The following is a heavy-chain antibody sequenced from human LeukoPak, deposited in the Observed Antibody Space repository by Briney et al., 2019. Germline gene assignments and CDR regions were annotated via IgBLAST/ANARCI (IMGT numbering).Heavy chain of an antibody. D-gene: IGHD6-19*01. J-gene: IGHJ4*02. CDR3: AKDTSQQWLVLGYFDY. Sequence: GRSLRLSCAASGFTFDDYAMHWVRQAPGKGLEWVSGISWNSGSIGYADSVKGRFTISRDNAKNSPYLQMNSLRAEDTALYYCAKDTSQQWLVLGYFDYWGQGTLVTVSS. CDR1: GFTFDDYA. V-gene: IGHV3-9*01. CDR2: ISWNSGSI.